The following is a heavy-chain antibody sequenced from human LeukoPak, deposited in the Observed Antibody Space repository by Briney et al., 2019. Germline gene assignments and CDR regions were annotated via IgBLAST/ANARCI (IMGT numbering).Heavy chain of an antibody. J-gene: IGHJ4*02. D-gene: IGHD2-15*01. V-gene: IGHV3-48*03. Sequence: GGSLRLSCAASGFTFSSYEMNWVRQAPGKGLEWVSYISSSGSTIYYADSVKGRFTISRDNAKNSLYLQMNGLRAEDTAVYYCARRYCSGGSCYSFDYWGQGTLATVSS. CDR3: ARRYCSGGSCYSFDY. CDR2: ISSSGSTI. CDR1: GFTFSSYE.